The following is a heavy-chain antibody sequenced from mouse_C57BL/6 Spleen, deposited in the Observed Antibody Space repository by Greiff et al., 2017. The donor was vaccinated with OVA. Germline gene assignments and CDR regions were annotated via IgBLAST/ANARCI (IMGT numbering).Heavy chain of an antibody. J-gene: IGHJ2*01. CDR2: ISDGGSYT. CDR1: GFTFSSYA. V-gene: IGHV5-4*01. D-gene: IGHD1-1*01. CDR3: AREDTTVVFDY. Sequence: EVKLVESGGGLVKPGGSLTLSCAASGFTFSSYAMSWVRQTPEKRLEWVATISDGGSYTYYPDNVKGRFTISRDNAKNNLYLQMSHLKSEDTAMYYCAREDTTVVFDYWGQGTTLTVSS.